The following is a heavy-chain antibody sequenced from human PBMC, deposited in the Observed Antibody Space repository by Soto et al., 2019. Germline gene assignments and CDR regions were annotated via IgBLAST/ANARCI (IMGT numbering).Heavy chain of an antibody. CDR2: IYYSGSI. D-gene: IGHD2-2*01. Sequence: SETLSLTCTVSCGSVSSYYWSWIRQSPGKGLEWIGYIYYSGSIKYNPSLKNRVTLSVDTSKNQFSLKLSSVTAADTAIYYCARHLGFCSTTSCLPRFDPWGQGTLVTVSS. J-gene: IGHJ5*02. CDR3: ARHLGFCSTTSCLPRFDP. V-gene: IGHV4-59*08. CDR1: CGSVSSYY.